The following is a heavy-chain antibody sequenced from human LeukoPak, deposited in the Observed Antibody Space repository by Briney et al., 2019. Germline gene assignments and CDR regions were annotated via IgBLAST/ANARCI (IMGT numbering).Heavy chain of an antibody. CDR1: GYTFTGYY. D-gene: IGHD6-13*01. CDR2: INPNSGGT. Sequence: GASVKVSCKASGYTFTGYYMHWVRQAPGQGLEWMGWINPNSGGTNYAQKFQGRVTMTRDTSISTAYMELSRLRSDDTAVYYCARDRVSSWYGYYYMDVWGKGTTVTVSS. V-gene: IGHV1-2*02. CDR3: ARDRVSSWYGYYYMDV. J-gene: IGHJ6*03.